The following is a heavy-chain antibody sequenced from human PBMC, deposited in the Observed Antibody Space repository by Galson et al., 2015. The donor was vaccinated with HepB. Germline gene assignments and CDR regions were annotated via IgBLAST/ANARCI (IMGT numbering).Heavy chain of an antibody. J-gene: IGHJ4*02. Sequence: SLRLSCAASGFTFSSYAMHWVRQAPGKGLEWVAVISYDGSNKYYADSVKGRFTISRDNSKNTLYLQMNSLRAEDTAVYYCASPLVEQWLVGYWGQGTLVTVSS. CDR2: ISYDGSNK. V-gene: IGHV3-30-3*01. D-gene: IGHD6-19*01. CDR3: ASPLVEQWLVGY. CDR1: GFTFSSYA.